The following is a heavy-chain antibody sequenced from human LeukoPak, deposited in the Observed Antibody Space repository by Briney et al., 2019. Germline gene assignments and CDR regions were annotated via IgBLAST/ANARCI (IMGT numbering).Heavy chain of an antibody. Sequence: PSETLSLTCAVYGGSFSGYYWSWIRQPPGNGLEWIGEINHSGSTNYNPSLKSRVTISVDTSKNQFSLKLSSVTAADTAVYYCARGRGHGMDVWGQGTTVTVSS. V-gene: IGHV4-34*01. CDR2: INHSGST. CDR1: GGSFSGYY. CDR3: ARGRGHGMDV. J-gene: IGHJ6*02.